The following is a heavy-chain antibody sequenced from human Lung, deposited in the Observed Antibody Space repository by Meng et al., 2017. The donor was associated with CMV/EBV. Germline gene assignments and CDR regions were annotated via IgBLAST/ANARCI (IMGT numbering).Heavy chain of an antibody. V-gene: IGHV3-30*02. D-gene: IGHD4-11*01. J-gene: IGHJ6*02. CDR3: AKDMTTRYYYYGMDV. Sequence: GESLKISCAASGFTFSTFGIHWVRQAPGKGLEWVAFIRDTGYSKYYADSVKGRFTISRDNSKNTLYLQMDSLRAEDTAVYYCAKDMTTRYYYYGMDVWGQGTTVTVSS. CDR1: GFTFSTFG. CDR2: IRDTGYSK.